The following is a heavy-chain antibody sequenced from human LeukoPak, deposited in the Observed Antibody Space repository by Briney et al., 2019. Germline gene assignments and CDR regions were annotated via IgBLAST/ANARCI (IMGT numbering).Heavy chain of an antibody. CDR1: GLIVSDNY. CDR3: ATEEGSSGWSYYFDY. V-gene: IGHV3-33*08. CDR2: IWYDGSNK. J-gene: IGHJ4*02. Sequence: PGKSLRLSCAASGLIVSDNYMSWVRQAPGKGLEWVAVIWYDGSNKYYADFVKGRFTISGDNSKNALYLQMNSLRAEDMAVYYCATEEGSSGWSYYFDYWGQGTLVTVSS. D-gene: IGHD6-19*01.